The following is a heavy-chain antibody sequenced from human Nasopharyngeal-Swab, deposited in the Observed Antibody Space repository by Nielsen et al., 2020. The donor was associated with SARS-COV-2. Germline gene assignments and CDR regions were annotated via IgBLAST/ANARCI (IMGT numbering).Heavy chain of an antibody. CDR1: GFTFNHYN. J-gene: IGHJ6*02. Sequence: GGSLRLSCSASGFTFNHYNFNWVRQAPGKGLEWVSSISISRSYIYYADSVKGRFTISRDNAKNSLYLHMNSLRAEDTAVYYCARDGLDYDFWSAYFMDVWGQGTTVTVSS. CDR2: ISISRSYI. CDR3: ARDGLDYDFWSAYFMDV. D-gene: IGHD3-3*01. V-gene: IGHV3-21*01.